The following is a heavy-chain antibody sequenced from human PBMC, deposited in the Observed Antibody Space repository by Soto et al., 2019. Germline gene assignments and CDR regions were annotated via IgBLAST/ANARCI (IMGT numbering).Heavy chain of an antibody. J-gene: IGHJ6*02. CDR1: GFTFSSYW. CDR2: IKQDGSEK. Sequence: GGSLRLSCAASGFTFSSYWMGWVRQAPGKGLEWVANIKQDGSEKYYVDSVKGRFTISRDNAKNSLYLQMNSLRAEDTAVYYCARVRQLATKRGYYYGMDVWGQGTPVTVSS. V-gene: IGHV3-7*01. CDR3: ARVRQLATKRGYYYGMDV. D-gene: IGHD6-13*01.